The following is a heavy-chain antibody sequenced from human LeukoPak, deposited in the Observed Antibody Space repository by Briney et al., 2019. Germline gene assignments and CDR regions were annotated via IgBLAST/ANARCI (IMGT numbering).Heavy chain of an antibody. J-gene: IGHJ5*02. CDR2: IRYDGSNK. V-gene: IGHV3-30*02. CDR3: AKDSSRYSGYDRATFDP. Sequence: PGGSLRLSCAASGFTFSSYGMHWVRQAPGKGLEGVAFIRYDGSNKYYADSVKGRFTTSRDNSKNTLYLQMNSLRAEDTAVYYCAKDSSRYSGYDRATFDPWGQGTLVTVSS. CDR1: GFTFSSYG. D-gene: IGHD5-12*01.